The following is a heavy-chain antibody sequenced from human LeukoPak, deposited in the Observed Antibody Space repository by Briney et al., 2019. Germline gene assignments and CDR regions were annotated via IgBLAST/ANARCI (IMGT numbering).Heavy chain of an antibody. CDR2: ISSSGSTI. D-gene: IGHD2-21*01. CDR3: TKSYSSNAWFDP. Sequence: GGSLRLSCAASGFTFSSYEMNWVRQAPGKGLEWVSYISSSGSTIYYADSVKGRFTISRDNAKNSLYLQMNSLRADDTAVYYCTKSYSSNAWFDPWGQGTLVTVSS. CDR1: GFTFSSYE. V-gene: IGHV3-48*03. J-gene: IGHJ5*02.